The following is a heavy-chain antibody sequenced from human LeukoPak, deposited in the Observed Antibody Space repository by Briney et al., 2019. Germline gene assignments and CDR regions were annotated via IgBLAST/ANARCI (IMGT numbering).Heavy chain of an antibody. J-gene: IGHJ4*02. CDR1: GGSISSGGYS. CDR2: IYHSGST. V-gene: IGHV4-30-2*01. CDR3: ARGRKFNDY. Sequence: SETLSLTCAVSGGSISSGGYSWSWIRQPPGKGLEWIGYIYHSGSTYYNPSLKSRVTISVGRSKNQFSLKLSSVTAADTAVYYCARGRKFNDYWGQGTLVTVSS.